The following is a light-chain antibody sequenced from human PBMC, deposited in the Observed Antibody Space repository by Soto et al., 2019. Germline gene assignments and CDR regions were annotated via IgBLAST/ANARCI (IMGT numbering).Light chain of an antibody. V-gene: IGKV3-15*01. Sequence: EMVMTQSPATLSVSPVERATLSFRASQSINSNLAWYQQKPGQAPRLLIYSTSTRATGIPARFSGSGSGTEFTLTISSLQSEDFAVYYCQQYNNWPITFGQGTRLEIK. CDR1: QSINSN. CDR3: QQYNNWPIT. J-gene: IGKJ5*01. CDR2: STS.